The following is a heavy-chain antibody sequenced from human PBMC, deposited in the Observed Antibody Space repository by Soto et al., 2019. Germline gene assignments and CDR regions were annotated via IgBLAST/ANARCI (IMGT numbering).Heavy chain of an antibody. CDR3: ARVIPGYDFDY. D-gene: IGHD5-18*01. CDR1: GGTFSSYT. V-gene: IGHV1-69*02. CDR2: IIPILGIA. Sequence: ASVKVSCKASGGTFSSYTISWVRQAPGQGLEWMGRIIPILGIANYAQKFQGRVTITADKSTSTAYMELSSLRSEDTAVYYCARVIPGYDFDYWGQGTLVTVSS. J-gene: IGHJ4*02.